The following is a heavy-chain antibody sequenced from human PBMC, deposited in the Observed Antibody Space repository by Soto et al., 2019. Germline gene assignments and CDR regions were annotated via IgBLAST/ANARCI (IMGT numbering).Heavy chain of an antibody. V-gene: IGHV3-30*05. CDR3: ARGAEHQLLSRDYFYGMDV. Sequence: QVHLVESGGGVVQPGRSLRLSCAASGFTLSRYGMHWVRQAPGKGLEGVAVISFEGNTQYYADSVKGRFTISRDNSKDTLSLQIHSLTPDDTAVYYCARGAEHQLLSRDYFYGMDVWGQGNTVSVSS. D-gene: IGHD1-1*01. J-gene: IGHJ6*02. CDR2: ISFEGNTQ. CDR1: GFTLSRYG.